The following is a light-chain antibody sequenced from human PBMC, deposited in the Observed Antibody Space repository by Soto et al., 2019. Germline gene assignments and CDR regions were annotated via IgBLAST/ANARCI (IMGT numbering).Light chain of an antibody. CDR3: HQRSDWPPT. V-gene: IGKV3-11*01. CDR1: QSISSS. Sequence: EIVLTQSPATLSLSPGERATLSCRASQSISSSFAWYQQKPVQAPRLLIYDASNRATGIPARFSGSGSGTDFTLTISSLEPEDFAVYYCHQRSDWPPTFGG. CDR2: DAS. J-gene: IGKJ4*01.